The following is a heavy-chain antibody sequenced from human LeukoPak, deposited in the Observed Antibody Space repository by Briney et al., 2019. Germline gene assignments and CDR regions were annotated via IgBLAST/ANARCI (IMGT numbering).Heavy chain of an antibody. J-gene: IGHJ4*02. CDR3: VKDLDNHYYQTLFDY. V-gene: IGHV3-64D*06. CDR2: ISNNGGST. Sequence: GGSLRLSCSASGFTFSRYAMLWVRQAPGKGLEYVSAISNNGGSTYYADSVKGRFTISRDNSKNTLYLQMSSLRAEDTAVYYCVKDLDNHYYQTLFDYWGQGTLVAVSS. D-gene: IGHD1-14*01. CDR1: GFTFSRYA.